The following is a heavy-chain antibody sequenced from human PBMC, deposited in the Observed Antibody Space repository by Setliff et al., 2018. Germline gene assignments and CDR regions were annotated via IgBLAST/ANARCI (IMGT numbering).Heavy chain of an antibody. CDR3: ASCRYQVPYDY. CDR1: GFAVSGDY. D-gene: IGHD2-2*01. Sequence: GSLRLSCAASGFAVSGDYMSWIRQPPGKGLEWIGTVYDSGTTYYNPSLKSRVTIFVDTSKNQFSLNLNSVTAADTGVYYCASCRYQVPYDYWGQGILVTVSS. V-gene: IGHV4-38-2*01. CDR2: VYDSGTT. J-gene: IGHJ4*02.